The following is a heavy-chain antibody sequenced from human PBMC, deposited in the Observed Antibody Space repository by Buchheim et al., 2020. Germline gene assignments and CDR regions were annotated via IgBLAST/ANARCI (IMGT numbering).Heavy chain of an antibody. J-gene: IGHJ4*02. CDR3: ATGGTYLPLDY. V-gene: IGHV3-23*01. Sequence: EVQLLESGGGLVQPGGSLRLSCAASGFTFSSYAMSWVRQAPGKRLEWVSTISGSGGSTFYADSVTGRFTISRDNSKNTLYLQMNSLRADDTAEYYCATGGTYLPLDYWGQGTL. D-gene: IGHD1-26*01. CDR2: ISGSGGST. CDR1: GFTFSSYA.